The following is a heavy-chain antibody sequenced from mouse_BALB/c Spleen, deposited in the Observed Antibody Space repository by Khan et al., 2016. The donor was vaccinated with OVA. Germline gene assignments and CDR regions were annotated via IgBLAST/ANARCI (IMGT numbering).Heavy chain of an antibody. CDR3: ARNREPDYFDY. Sequence: QVQLKESGPGLVAPSQSLSITCTVSGFSLTNYGVHWVRQPPGKGLEWLGVIWAGGSTNYNSALMSRLGISKDNSKSQVFLKMNSLQTDDTAMYFCARNREPDYFDYWGQGTTLTVSS. CDR2: IWAGGST. J-gene: IGHJ2*01. CDR1: GFSLTNYG. V-gene: IGHV2-9*02.